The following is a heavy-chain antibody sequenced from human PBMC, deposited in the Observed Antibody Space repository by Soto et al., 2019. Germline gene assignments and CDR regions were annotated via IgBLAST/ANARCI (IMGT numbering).Heavy chain of an antibody. Sequence: EVQLVESGGGLVQPGGSLRLSCAASGFTVSSNYMSWVRQAPGKGLEWVSVIYSGGSTYYADSVKGRFTISRDNSKNTLDLQMNSLGAEDTAVYYCAINDPQGGWFDPWGQGTLVTVSS. CDR1: GFTVSSNY. J-gene: IGHJ5*02. V-gene: IGHV3-66*01. D-gene: IGHD3-16*01. CDR3: AINDPQGGWFDP. CDR2: IYSGGST.